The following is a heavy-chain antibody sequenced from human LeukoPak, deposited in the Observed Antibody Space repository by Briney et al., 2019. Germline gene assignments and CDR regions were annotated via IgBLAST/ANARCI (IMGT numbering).Heavy chain of an antibody. V-gene: IGHV3-23*01. CDR1: GFTFSSYE. CDR2: INGSGGST. Sequence: PGGSLRLSCAASGFTFSSYEMNWVRQAPGKGLEWVSSINGSGGSTYYADSVKGRFTISRDNSKNTLYLQMNSLRAEDTAVYYCAKGISVSGSYRFHFDYWGQGTLVTVSS. CDR3: AKGISVSGSYRFHFDY. J-gene: IGHJ4*02. D-gene: IGHD1-26*01.